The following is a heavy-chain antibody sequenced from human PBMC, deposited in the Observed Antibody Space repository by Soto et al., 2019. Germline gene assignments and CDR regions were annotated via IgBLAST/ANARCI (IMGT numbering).Heavy chain of an antibody. CDR3: AREIIPLTTDWYFDL. J-gene: IGHJ2*01. CDR2: IFDSGST. Sequence: QVQLQESGPGLVKPSQTLSLTCTVSGGSISGGVYYWSWIRQPPGKGLEWIGYIFDSGSTYYNSSLKSRVTISVDTSKNQFSLRLSSVTAADTAVYYCAREIIPLTTDWYFDLWGRGTLVTVSS. V-gene: IGHV4-30-4*01. D-gene: IGHD4-17*01. CDR1: GGSISGGVYY.